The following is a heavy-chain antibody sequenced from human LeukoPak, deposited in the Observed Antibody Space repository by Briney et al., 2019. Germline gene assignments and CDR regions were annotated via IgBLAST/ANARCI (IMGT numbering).Heavy chain of an antibody. CDR1: GGSISSYY. J-gene: IGHJ5*02. V-gene: IGHV4-4*07. D-gene: IGHD4-17*01. CDR3: ARDPLHGDYLAPIQYNWFDP. CDR2: MYTSGST. Sequence: PSETLSLTCTVSGGSISSYYWSWIRQPAGKGLEWIGRMYTSGSTSYNPSLKSRVTMSVDTSKNQFSLKLSSVTAADTAVYYCARDPLHGDYLAPIQYNWFDPWGQGTLVTVSS.